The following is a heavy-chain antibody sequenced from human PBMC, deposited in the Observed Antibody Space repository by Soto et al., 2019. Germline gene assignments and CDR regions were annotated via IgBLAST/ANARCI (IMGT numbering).Heavy chain of an antibody. V-gene: IGHV1-69*12. CDR1: GGTFSSYA. D-gene: IGHD6-13*01. Sequence: QVQLVQSGAEVKRPGSSVKVSRKASGGTFSSYAISWVRQAPGQGLEWMGGIIPIFGTANYAQKFQGRVTITADESTSTDYMELSSLRSEDTAVYYCARSRIAAAQAYRWFDPWGQGTLVTVSS. J-gene: IGHJ5*02. CDR3: ARSRIAAAQAYRWFDP. CDR2: IIPIFGTA.